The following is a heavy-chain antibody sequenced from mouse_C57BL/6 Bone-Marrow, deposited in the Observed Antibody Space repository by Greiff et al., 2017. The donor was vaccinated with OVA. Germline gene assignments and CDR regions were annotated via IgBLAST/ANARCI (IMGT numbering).Heavy chain of an antibody. J-gene: IGHJ3*01. Sequence: EVQLQQSVAELVRPGASVKLSCTASGFNIKNTYMPWVKQRPEQGLEWIGRIDPANGNTKYAPKFQGKATITADTSSNTAYLQLSSLTSEDTAIYYCAKSRGAYWGQGTLVTVSA. CDR2: IDPANGNT. CDR3: AKSRGAY. CDR1: GFNIKNTY. D-gene: IGHD1-1*01. V-gene: IGHV14-3*01.